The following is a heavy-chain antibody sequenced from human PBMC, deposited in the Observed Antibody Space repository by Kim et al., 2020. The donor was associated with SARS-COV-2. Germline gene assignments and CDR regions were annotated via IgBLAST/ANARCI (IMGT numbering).Heavy chain of an antibody. Sequence: YAQKFQGRVTMTEDTSTDTAYMEQSSLRSEDTAVYYCATVPVGATSLFDYWGQGTLVTVSS. V-gene: IGHV1-24*01. CDR3: ATVPVGATSLFDY. J-gene: IGHJ4*02. D-gene: IGHD1-26*01.